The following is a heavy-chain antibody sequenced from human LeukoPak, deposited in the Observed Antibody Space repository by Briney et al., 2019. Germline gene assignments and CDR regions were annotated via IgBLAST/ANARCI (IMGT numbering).Heavy chain of an antibody. CDR3: AKDALLLWFGESYLDY. Sequence: PGGSLRLSCAASGFTFSSYAMSWVRQAPGKGLEWVSAISGSGGSTYYADSVKGRFTISRDNSKNTLYLQMNSLRAEDTAVYYCAKDALLLWFGESYLDYWGQGTLVTVSS. CDR2: ISGSGGST. CDR1: GFTFSSYA. J-gene: IGHJ4*02. D-gene: IGHD3-10*01. V-gene: IGHV3-23*01.